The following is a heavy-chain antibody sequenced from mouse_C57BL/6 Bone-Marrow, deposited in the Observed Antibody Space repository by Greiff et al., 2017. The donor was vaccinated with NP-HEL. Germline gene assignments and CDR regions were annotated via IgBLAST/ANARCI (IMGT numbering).Heavy chain of an antibody. D-gene: IGHD2-3*01. CDR3: VRQGYDGYYLDY. CDR2: IRSKSNNYAT. J-gene: IGHJ2*01. Sequence: EVQLQESGGGLVQPKGSLKLSCAASGFSFNTYAMNWVRQAPGKGSEWVARIRSKSNNYATYYADSLKDRFTISRDNSESMLYLQMNNLKTEDTAMYYCVRQGYDGYYLDYWGQGTTLTVSS. CDR1: GFSFNTYA. V-gene: IGHV10-1*01.